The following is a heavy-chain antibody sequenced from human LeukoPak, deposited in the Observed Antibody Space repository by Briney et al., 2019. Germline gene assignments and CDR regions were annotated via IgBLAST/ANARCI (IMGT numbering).Heavy chain of an antibody. V-gene: IGHV1-46*01. J-gene: IGHJ4*02. Sequence: GAPVKVSCKASGYTFTSYYMHWVRQAPGQGLEWMGIINPSGGSTSYAQKFQGRVTMTRDTSTSIVYMELSSLRSEDTAVYYCARAAVVVPAAIPYPYWGQGTLVTVSS. CDR2: INPSGGST. D-gene: IGHD2-2*02. CDR3: ARAAVVVPAAIPYPY. CDR1: GYTFTSYY.